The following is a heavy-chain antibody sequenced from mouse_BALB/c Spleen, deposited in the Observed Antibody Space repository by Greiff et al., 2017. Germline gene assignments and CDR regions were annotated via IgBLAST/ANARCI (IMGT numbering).Heavy chain of an antibody. CDR3: ARHYYGSTYYFDY. D-gene: IGHD1-1*01. CDR2: ISYSGST. V-gene: IGHV3-8*02. J-gene: IGHJ2*01. CDR1: GDSITSGY. Sequence: EVKLQESGPSLVKPPQTLSLTCSVTGDSITSGYWNWIRKFPGNKLEYMGYISYSGSTYYNPSLKSRISITRDTSKNQYYLQLNSVTTEDTATYYCARHYYGSTYYFDYWGQGTTLTVSS.